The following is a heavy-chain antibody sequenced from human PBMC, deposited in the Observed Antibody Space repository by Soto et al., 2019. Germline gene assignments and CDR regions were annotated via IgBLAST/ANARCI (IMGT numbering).Heavy chain of an antibody. CDR3: ARGLLVRGVTYYFDY. V-gene: IGHV4-31*03. J-gene: IGHJ4*02. CDR2: IYYSGST. D-gene: IGHD3-10*01. Sequence: QVQLQESGPGLVKPSQTLSLTCTVSGGSISSGGYYWSWIRQHPGKGLEWIGYIYYSGSTYYNQSLKSRVTISVDTSKNQFSLKLSSVTAADTAVYYYARGLLVRGVTYYFDYWGQGTLVTVSS. CDR1: GGSISSGGYY.